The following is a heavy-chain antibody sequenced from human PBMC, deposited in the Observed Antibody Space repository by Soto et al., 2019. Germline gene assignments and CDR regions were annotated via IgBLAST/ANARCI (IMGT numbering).Heavy chain of an antibody. D-gene: IGHD3-9*01. CDR3: ARVLRYFDWTGMDV. Sequence: GGSLRLSCAASGFTFRSYAMSWVRQATGKGLEWVATITGTGTSTYFADSVKGRFTISRDNSRNTLYLQLNSLRAEDTAVYYCARVLRYFDWTGMDVWGQGTTVTVSS. CDR2: ITGTGTST. J-gene: IGHJ6*02. CDR1: GFTFRSYA. V-gene: IGHV3-23*01.